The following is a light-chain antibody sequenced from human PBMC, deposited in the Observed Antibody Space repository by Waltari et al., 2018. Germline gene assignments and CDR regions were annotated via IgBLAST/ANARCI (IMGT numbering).Light chain of an antibody. Sequence: SSELTQDPAVSVAMGQPVTITCHGNSLRSYYASWYQQRPGQAPMLVMYDKNNRPSGVPDRFSGSNSDNTASLTITGAQAEDEASYYCHSRDSSGVGGSFGGGTKLTVL. CDR2: DKN. CDR3: HSRDSSGVGGS. V-gene: IGLV3-19*01. J-gene: IGLJ2*01. CDR1: SLRSYY.